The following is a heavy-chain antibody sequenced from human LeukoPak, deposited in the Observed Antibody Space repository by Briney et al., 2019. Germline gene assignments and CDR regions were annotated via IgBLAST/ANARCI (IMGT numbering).Heavy chain of an antibody. J-gene: IGHJ4*02. V-gene: IGHV3-66*01. CDR1: GFTVSSNY. CDR2: IYSGGST. CDR3: ARVWQLVQISY. D-gene: IGHD6-13*01. Sequence: GGSLRLSCAASGFTVSSNYTSWVRQAPGKGLEWVSVIYSGGSTYYADSVKGRFTISRDNAKNSLYLQMNSLRAEDTAVYYCARVWQLVQISYWGQGTLVTVSS.